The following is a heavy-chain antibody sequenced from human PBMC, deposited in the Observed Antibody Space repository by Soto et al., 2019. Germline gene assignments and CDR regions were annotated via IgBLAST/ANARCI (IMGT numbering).Heavy chain of an antibody. D-gene: IGHD2-15*01. CDR2: INHSGST. V-gene: IGHV4-34*01. CDR3: AREARYCSGGSCYSSSFDP. Sequence: SETLSLTCAVYGGPFSGYYWSWIRQPPGKGLEWIGEINHSGSTNYNPSLKSRVTISVDTSKNQFSLKLSSVTAADTAVYYCAREARYCSGGSCYSSSFDPWGQGTLVTVSS. CDR1: GGPFSGYY. J-gene: IGHJ5*02.